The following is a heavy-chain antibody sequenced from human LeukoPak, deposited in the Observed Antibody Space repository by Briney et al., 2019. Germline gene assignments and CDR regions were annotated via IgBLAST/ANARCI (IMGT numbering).Heavy chain of an antibody. Sequence: GASVKVSCKASGYIFTAYFIHWVRQAPGQGLEWMGWINPNSGGTNYAQKFQGRVTMTRDTSISTAYMELSSLKSDDTAVYYCARESLLGIKGPYYFDFWAQGTLVTVSS. CDR2: INPNSGGT. D-gene: IGHD7-27*01. CDR1: GYIFTAYF. V-gene: IGHV1-2*02. CDR3: ARESLLGIKGPYYFDF. J-gene: IGHJ4*02.